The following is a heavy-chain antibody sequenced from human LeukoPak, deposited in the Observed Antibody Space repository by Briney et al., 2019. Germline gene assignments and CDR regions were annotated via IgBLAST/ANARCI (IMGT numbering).Heavy chain of an antibody. CDR1: GYTFTSYY. J-gene: IGHJ4*02. Sequence: ASVKVSCKASGYTFTSYYMHWVRQAPGQGLEWMGWINPNSGGTNYAQKFQGRVTMTRDTSISTAYMELSRLRSDDTAVYYCARYSSSWYTLDYWGQGTLVTVSS. CDR3: ARYSSSWYTLDY. D-gene: IGHD6-13*01. CDR2: INPNSGGT. V-gene: IGHV1-2*02.